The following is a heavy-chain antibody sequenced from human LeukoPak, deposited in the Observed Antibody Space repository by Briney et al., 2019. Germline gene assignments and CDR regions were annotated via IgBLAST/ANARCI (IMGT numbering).Heavy chain of an antibody. D-gene: IGHD3-22*01. CDR1: GASVSTSNW. CDR3: ARGYYDSSGYSAEYFQH. V-gene: IGHV4-4*02. Sequence: SETLSLTCAVSGASVSTSNWWSWVRQPPGKGLEWIGEIYHSGSTNYNPSLKSRVTISVDKSKNQFSLKLSSVTAADTAVYYCARGYYDSSGYSAEYFQHWGQGTLVTVSS. J-gene: IGHJ1*01. CDR2: IYHSGST.